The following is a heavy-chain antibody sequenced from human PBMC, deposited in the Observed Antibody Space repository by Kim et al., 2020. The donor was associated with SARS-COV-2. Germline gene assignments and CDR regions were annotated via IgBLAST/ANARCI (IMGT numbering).Heavy chain of an antibody. V-gene: IGHV3-66*02. CDR2: IYSGGST. CDR3: ASSYYDILTGPPEYFQH. Sequence: GGSLRLSCAASGFTVISNHMSWVRQAPGKGLEWVSVIYSGGSTYYADSVKGRLTISRDNSKNTLYLQMNSLRPEDTAVYYCASSYYDILTGPPEYFQHWGQGTLVTVSS. D-gene: IGHD3-9*01. CDR1: GFTVISNH. J-gene: IGHJ1*01.